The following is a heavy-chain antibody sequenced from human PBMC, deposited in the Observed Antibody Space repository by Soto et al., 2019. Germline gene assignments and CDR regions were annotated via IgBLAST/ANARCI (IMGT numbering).Heavy chain of an antibody. CDR3: ARDASYYSLWSGYYPSRNGMDV. CDR2: IWYDGSKK. V-gene: IGHV3-33*01. CDR1: GFTFSSFG. Sequence: VQVVESGGGVVQPGRSLRLSCAASGFTFSSFGMHWVRQAPGKGLEWVSLIWYDGSKKSYGDSVKGPFTISRDNSRNTVYLQMNSLRADDTAVYYCARDASYYSLWSGYYPSRNGMDVWGQGTTVTVSS. J-gene: IGHJ6*02. D-gene: IGHD3-3*01.